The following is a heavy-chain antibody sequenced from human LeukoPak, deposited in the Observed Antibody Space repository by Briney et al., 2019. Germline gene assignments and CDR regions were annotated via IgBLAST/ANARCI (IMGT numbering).Heavy chain of an antibody. D-gene: IGHD3-3*01. Sequence: SETLSLTCTVSGYSISSGYYWGWIRRPPGKGLEWIGNIYHSGSTYYNPSLKSRVTMSVDTSKNQFSLKLSSVTAADTAVYYCARETGITIFGVVIGKLNWFDPWGQGTLVTVSS. V-gene: IGHV4-38-2*02. CDR3: ARETGITIFGVVIGKLNWFDP. CDR1: GYSISSGYY. J-gene: IGHJ5*02. CDR2: IYHSGST.